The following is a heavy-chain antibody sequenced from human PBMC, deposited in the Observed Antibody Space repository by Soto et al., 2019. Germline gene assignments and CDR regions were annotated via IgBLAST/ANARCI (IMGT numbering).Heavy chain of an antibody. V-gene: IGHV3-7*01. J-gene: IGHJ4*02. D-gene: IGHD3-16*01. CDR3: ASLSGEPAAELLDY. CDR2: IKQDGSEK. CDR1: GFTFSSYW. Sequence: GGSLRLSCAASGFTFSSYWMSWVRQAPGKGLEWVANIKQDGSEKYYVDSVKGRFTISRDHAKNSLYLQMDSLRAEDTAVYYCASLSGEPAAELLDYWGQGTLVTVSS.